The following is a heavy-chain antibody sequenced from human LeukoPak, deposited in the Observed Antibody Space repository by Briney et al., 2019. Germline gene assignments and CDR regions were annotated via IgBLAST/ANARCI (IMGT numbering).Heavy chain of an antibody. CDR2: IRYDGSNK. CDR1: GFTFSSYG. J-gene: IGHJ3*02. Sequence: VGSLRLSCAASGFTFSSYGMHWVRQAPGKGLEWVAFIRYDGSNKYYADSVKGRFTISRDNSKNTLYLQMNSLRAEDTAVYYCAKLEMANNLGAFDIWGQGTMVTVSS. CDR3: AKLEMANNLGAFDI. V-gene: IGHV3-30*02. D-gene: IGHD5-24*01.